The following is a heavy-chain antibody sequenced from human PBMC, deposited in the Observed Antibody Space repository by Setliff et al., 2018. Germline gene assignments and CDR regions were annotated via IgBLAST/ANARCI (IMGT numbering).Heavy chain of an antibody. J-gene: IGHJ6*03. CDR3: AGGQPLVRKYYYYMDV. Sequence: SVKVSCKTFGATFTSNGFSWVRQAPGQGLEWMGGIIPTLLGPANYAQKFQGRVTITADESTSTVFMEVSSLRSEDTAVYYCAGGQPLVRKYYYYMDVWGKGTTVTVSS. V-gene: IGHV1-69*13. D-gene: IGHD3-10*01. CDR1: GATFTSNG. CDR2: IIPTLLGPA.